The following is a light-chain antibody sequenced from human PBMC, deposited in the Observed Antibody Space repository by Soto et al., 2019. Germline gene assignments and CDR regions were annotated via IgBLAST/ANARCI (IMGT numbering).Light chain of an antibody. CDR3: QQSYSTPQVT. V-gene: IGKV1-39*01. Sequence: DIQMTQSPSSLSASVGDRVTITCRASQSISSYLNWYQQKPGKAPKLLIYAASSLQSGVPSRFSGSGSGTDFTLXIXSLQPXXFATYYCQQSYSTPQVTFGQGTKLEIK. CDR1: QSISSY. J-gene: IGKJ2*01. CDR2: AAS.